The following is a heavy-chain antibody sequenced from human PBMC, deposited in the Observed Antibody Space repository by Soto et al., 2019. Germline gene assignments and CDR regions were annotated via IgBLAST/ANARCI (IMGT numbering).Heavy chain of an antibody. CDR1: GYIFSSYW. CDR3: ARRGTYSSGWDY. J-gene: IGHJ4*02. V-gene: IGHV5-51*01. D-gene: IGHD6-19*01. Sequence: GESLKISCKGSGYIFSSYWIGWVRQMPGKGLERMGITHGGDANTRYSPSFEGQVTISTDKSITTAYLQWSSLRASDTAMYYCARRGTYSSGWDYWGQGTLVTVSS. CDR2: THGGDANT.